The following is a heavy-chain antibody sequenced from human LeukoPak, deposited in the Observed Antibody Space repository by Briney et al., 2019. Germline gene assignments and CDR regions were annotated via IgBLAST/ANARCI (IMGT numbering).Heavy chain of an antibody. CDR3: AGIRRYNYGSNFDY. Sequence: GGSLRLSCAASEFTFSSFWMSWVRQAPGKGLEWVASIKQDGSEKFYVDSVKGRFTISRDNAKNSLYPQMNSLRAEDTAVYYCAGIRRYNYGSNFDYWGQGTLVTVSS. CDR1: EFTFSSFW. CDR2: IKQDGSEK. V-gene: IGHV3-7*01. D-gene: IGHD5-18*01. J-gene: IGHJ4*02.